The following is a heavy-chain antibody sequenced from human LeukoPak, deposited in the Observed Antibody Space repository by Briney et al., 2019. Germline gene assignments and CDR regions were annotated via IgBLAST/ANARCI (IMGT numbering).Heavy chain of an antibody. CDR3: AKDQDIVVVDPVFDY. D-gene: IGHD2-2*01. Sequence: GGSLRLSCAASGFTLSSYAVSWVRQAPGKGLEWVSAISGSGGSTYYADSVKGRVTISRDNSKNALYLQMNSLRAEDTAVYYCAKDQDIVVVDPVFDYWGQGTLVTVSS. CDR1: GFTLSSYA. V-gene: IGHV3-23*01. J-gene: IGHJ4*02. CDR2: ISGSGGST.